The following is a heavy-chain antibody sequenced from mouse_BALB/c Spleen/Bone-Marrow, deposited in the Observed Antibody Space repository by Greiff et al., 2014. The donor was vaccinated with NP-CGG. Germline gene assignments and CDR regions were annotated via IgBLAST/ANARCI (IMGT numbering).Heavy chain of an antibody. Sequence: EVQLQQSGAELVKPGASVKLSCTASGFNIKDIYMHWVKERPEQGLEWIGRIDPANGNSIYDPKFQDKATITADTSSNTAYLQLSSLTSEDTAVYYCTRGGNYGWFAYWGQGTLVIVSA. D-gene: IGHD2-1*01. CDR3: TRGGNYGWFAY. V-gene: IGHV14-3*02. CDR1: GFNIKDIY. CDR2: IDPANGNS. J-gene: IGHJ3*01.